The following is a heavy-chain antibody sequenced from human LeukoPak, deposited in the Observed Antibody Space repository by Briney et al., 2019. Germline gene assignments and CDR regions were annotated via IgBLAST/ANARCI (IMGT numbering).Heavy chain of an antibody. CDR2: IIPIFGTA. Sequence: ASVKVSCKASGGTFSSYAISWVRQAPGQGLEWMGGIIPIFGTANYAQKFQGRVTITTDESTSTAYMELSSLRSEGTAVYYCARVVGWELLQFWFDPWGQGTLVTVSS. CDR1: GGTFSSYA. D-gene: IGHD1-26*01. J-gene: IGHJ5*02. CDR3: ARVVGWELLQFWFDP. V-gene: IGHV1-69*05.